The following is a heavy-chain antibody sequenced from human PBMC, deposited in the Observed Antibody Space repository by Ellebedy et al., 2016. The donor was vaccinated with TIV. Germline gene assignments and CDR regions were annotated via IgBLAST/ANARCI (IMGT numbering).Heavy chain of an antibody. V-gene: IGHV1-8*01. Sequence: ASVKVSXKASRYTFTSYDINWVRQATGQGLEWMGWMNPNSGNTGYAQKFQGRVTMTRNTSISTAYMELSSLRSEDTAVYYCARGEHCGGDCYNYMDVWGKGTTVTVSS. J-gene: IGHJ6*03. D-gene: IGHD2-21*01. CDR1: RYTFTSYD. CDR3: ARGEHCGGDCYNYMDV. CDR2: MNPNSGNT.